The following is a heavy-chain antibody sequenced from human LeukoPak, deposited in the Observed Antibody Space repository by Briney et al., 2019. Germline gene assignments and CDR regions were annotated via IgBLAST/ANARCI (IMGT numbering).Heavy chain of an antibody. CDR1: GYSFTSYW. CDR3: ARRHYYGSGSSSAFDI. V-gene: IGHV5-51*01. D-gene: IGHD3-10*01. Sequence: GESLKISCKGSGYSFTSYWTGWVRQMPGKGLEWMGIIYPGDSDTRYSPSFQGQVTISADKSISTAYLQWSSLKASETAMYYCARRHYYGSGSSSAFDIWGQGTMVTVSS. CDR2: IYPGDSDT. J-gene: IGHJ3*02.